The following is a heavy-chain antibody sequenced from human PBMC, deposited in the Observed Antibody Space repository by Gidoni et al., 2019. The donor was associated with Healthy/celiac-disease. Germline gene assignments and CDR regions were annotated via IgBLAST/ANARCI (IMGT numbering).Heavy chain of an antibody. CDR1: GGSISSGSYY. D-gene: IGHD2-2*01. CDR3: ARGGDIVVVPAEVGFDP. V-gene: IGHV4-61*02. CDR2: IYTSGST. J-gene: IGHJ5*02. Sequence: QVQLQESGPGLVKPSQNLSLTCTVSGGSISSGSYYWSWIRQPAGKGLEWIGRIYTSGSTNYNPSLKSRVTMSVDTSKNQFSLKLSSVTAADTAVYYCARGGDIVVVPAEVGFDPWGQGTLVTVSS.